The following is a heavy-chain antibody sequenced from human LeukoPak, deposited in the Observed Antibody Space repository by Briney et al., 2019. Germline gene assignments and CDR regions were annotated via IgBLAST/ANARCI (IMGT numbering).Heavy chain of an antibody. J-gene: IGHJ1*01. CDR1: GYTFTGYY. V-gene: IGHV1-2*06. Sequence: ASVKVSCKASGYTFTGYYMHWVRQAPGQGLEWMGRINPNSGGTNYAQKFQGGVTMTRDTSISTAYMELSRLRSDDTAVYYCARGGSGSYYKYFQHWGQGTLVTVSS. CDR3: ARGGSGSYYKYFQH. CDR2: INPNSGGT. D-gene: IGHD3-10*01.